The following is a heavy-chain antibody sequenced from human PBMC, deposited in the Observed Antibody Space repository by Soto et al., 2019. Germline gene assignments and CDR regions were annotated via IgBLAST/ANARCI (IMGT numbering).Heavy chain of an antibody. CDR3: ARGTPYYDFWSGYAFDH. D-gene: IGHD3-3*01. CDR1: GYTPKGYY. V-gene: IGHV1-2*02. Sequence: ASVKVSCKASGYTPKGYYMHWVRQAPGQGLEWMGWVNPDSGATNYTQKFQDRVTMTRDTSITTAYMELSRLTSDDTAVYYCARGTPYYDFWSGYAFDHWGQGTLVTVYS. CDR2: VNPDSGAT. J-gene: IGHJ4*02.